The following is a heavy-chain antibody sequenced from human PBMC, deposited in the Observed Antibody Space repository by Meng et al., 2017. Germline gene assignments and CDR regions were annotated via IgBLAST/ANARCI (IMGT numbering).Heavy chain of an antibody. D-gene: IGHD6-13*01. V-gene: IGHV1-2*06. CDR2: IDPNSETT. Sequence: SEAESQKSWALGKLSFTPSGYTFAAYRIPCVRKVPGQGLEWMGRIDPNSETTHYAQKFQGRVTMTRETSISTAYMDLSGLRSDDTAVYYCASDEDISAAGYLLGDFWGQGTLVTVSS. CDR3: ASDEDISAAGYLLGDF. CDR1: GYTFAAYR. J-gene: IGHJ4*02.